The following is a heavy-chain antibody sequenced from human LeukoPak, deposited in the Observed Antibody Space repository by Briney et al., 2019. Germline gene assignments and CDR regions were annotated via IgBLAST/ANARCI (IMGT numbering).Heavy chain of an antibody. V-gene: IGHV3-7*03. J-gene: IGHJ4*02. D-gene: IGHD6-19*01. CDR2: INRDESEK. Sequence: GGSLRLSCAASGFTFSSHWMSWVRQAPGKGLEWVANINRDESEKYFVDSVKGRFTISRDNAKNSLYLEMNSLGVEDTAVYYCARAALGIAVRDCWGQGALVTVSS. CDR1: GFTFSSHW. CDR3: ARAALGIAVRDC.